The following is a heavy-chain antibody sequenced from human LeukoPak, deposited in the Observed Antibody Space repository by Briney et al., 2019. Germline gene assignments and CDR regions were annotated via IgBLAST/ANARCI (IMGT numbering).Heavy chain of an antibody. D-gene: IGHD3-9*01. CDR1: GFTFSTFA. J-gene: IGHJ3*02. V-gene: IGHV3-33*08. CDR3: ARGRYYDILTGYYRADDAFDI. CDR2: IWYDGSNK. Sequence: GGSLRLSCAASGFTFSTFAMNWVRQAPGKGLEWVAVIWYDGSNKYYADSVKGRFTISRDNSKNTLYLQMNSLRAEDTAVYYCARGRYYDILTGYYRADDAFDIWGQGTMVTVSS.